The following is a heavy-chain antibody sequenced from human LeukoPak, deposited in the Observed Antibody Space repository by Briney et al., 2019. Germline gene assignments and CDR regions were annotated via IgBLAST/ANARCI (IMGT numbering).Heavy chain of an antibody. J-gene: IGHJ4*02. D-gene: IGHD4-23*01. CDR3: ARDSSGQDGGNRH. CDR2: ISGSGGST. Sequence: GGSLRLSCAASGFTFSSYAMSWVRHAPGKGLEWVSAISGSGGSTYYADSVKGRFTISRDNSKNTLYLQMNSLRVEDTAVYFCARDSSGQDGGNRHWGQGTLVTVSS. CDR1: GFTFSSYA. V-gene: IGHV3-23*01.